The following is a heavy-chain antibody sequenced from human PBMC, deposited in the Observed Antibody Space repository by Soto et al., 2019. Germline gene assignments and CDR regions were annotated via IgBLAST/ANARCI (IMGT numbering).Heavy chain of an antibody. CDR1: RLSILTISFN. J-gene: IGHJ5*02. D-gene: IGHD6-13*01. V-gene: IGHV4-39*01. Sequence: SDTLSLTSTFYRLSILTISFNCGWIRQPPGKGLEWIGSIFYSGSTYYSPSLKSRVTISVDTSKNQFSLKLSSVTAADTAVYYCARRERAAGTDWWFDPWGQG. CDR3: ARRERAAGTDWWFDP. CDR2: IFYSGST.